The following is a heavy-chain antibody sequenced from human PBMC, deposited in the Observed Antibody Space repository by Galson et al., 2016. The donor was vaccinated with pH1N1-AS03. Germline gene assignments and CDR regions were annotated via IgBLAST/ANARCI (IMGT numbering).Heavy chain of an antibody. CDR3: AKDLFWMSAMDV. J-gene: IGHJ6*02. V-gene: IGHV3-23*01. CDR1: GFGVSGNA. D-gene: IGHD1-1*01. CDR2: IGSDLET. Sequence: SLRLSCAASGFGVSGNAMTWVRQAPGKGLEWVSSIGSDLETHYANSVKGRFSISKDNSKNTVYLQMDSLRAEDTALYYCAKDLFWMSAMDVWGQGTTVTVSS.